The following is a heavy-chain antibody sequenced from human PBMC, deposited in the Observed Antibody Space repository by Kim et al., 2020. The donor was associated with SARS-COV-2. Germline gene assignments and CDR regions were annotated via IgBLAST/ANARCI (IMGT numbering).Heavy chain of an antibody. V-gene: IGHV1-3*01. Sequence: FQGRVTITRDTSASTAYMELSSLRSEDTAVYYCAIITRGEQQLVGGWFDPWGQGTLVTVSS. CDR3: AIITRGEQQLVGGWFDP. J-gene: IGHJ5*02. D-gene: IGHD6-13*01.